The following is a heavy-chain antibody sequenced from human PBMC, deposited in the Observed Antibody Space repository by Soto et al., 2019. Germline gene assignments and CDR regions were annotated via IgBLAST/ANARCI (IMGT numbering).Heavy chain of an antibody. Sequence: QVQLQESGPGLVKPSQTLSLTCTVSGGSISSGDDYWSWIRQPPGKGLEWIGYIYYSGSTYYNPSLKSRVTISVDTSKNQFSLKLSSVTAADTAVYYGAIYGGNSVYFDSWGQGTLVTVSS. V-gene: IGHV4-30-4*01. CDR1: GGSISSGDDY. CDR2: IYYSGST. J-gene: IGHJ4*02. D-gene: IGHD4-17*01. CDR3: AIYGGNSVYFDS.